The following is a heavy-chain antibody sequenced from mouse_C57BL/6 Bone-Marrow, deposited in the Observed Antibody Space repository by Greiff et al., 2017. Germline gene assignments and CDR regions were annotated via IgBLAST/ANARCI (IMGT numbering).Heavy chain of an antibody. CDR3: AREGYYYGSSYAMDY. J-gene: IGHJ4*01. CDR2: IHPNSGST. V-gene: IGHV1-64*01. Sequence: QVQLQQPGAELVKPGASVKLSCKASGYTFTSYWMHWVKQRPGPGLEWIGMIHPNSGSTNYNEKFKSKATLTVDKSSSTAYMQLSSLTSEDSAVYYCAREGYYYGSSYAMDYWGQGTSVTVSS. CDR1: GYTFTSYW. D-gene: IGHD1-1*01.